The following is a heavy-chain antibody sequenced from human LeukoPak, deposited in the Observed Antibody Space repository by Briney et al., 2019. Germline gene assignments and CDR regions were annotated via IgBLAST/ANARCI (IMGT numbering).Heavy chain of an antibody. Sequence: PGGSLRLSCAASGFTFSSYGMHWVRQAPGKGLEWVAVIWYGGSNKYYADSVKGRFTISRDNSKNTLYLQMNSLRAEDTAVYYCAREKGIAAVNYFDYWGQGTLVTVSS. J-gene: IGHJ4*02. D-gene: IGHD6-13*01. CDR1: GFTFSSYG. CDR2: IWYGGSNK. V-gene: IGHV3-33*08. CDR3: AREKGIAAVNYFDY.